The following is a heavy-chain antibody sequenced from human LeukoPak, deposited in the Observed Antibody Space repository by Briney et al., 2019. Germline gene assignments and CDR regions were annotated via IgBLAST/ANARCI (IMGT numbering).Heavy chain of an antibody. Sequence: MASETLSLTCTVSGDSISSGDYYWSWIRQPAGKGLEWIGSIYYSGSTYYNPSLKSRVTISVDTSKNQFSLKLSSVTAADTAVYYCAVRDYYDSSLFDYWGQGTLVTVSS. D-gene: IGHD3-22*01. CDR2: IYYSGST. CDR1: GDSISSGDYY. CDR3: AVRDYYDSSLFDY. V-gene: IGHV4-39*07. J-gene: IGHJ4*02.